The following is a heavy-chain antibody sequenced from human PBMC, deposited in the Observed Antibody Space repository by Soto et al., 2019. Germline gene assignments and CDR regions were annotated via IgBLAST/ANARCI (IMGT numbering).Heavy chain of an antibody. CDR3: ARDRQYYPFWGGYQNERTYGMDV. D-gene: IGHD3-3*02. Sequence: PSETLSLTCAVYGGSFSGYYWTWIRQAPGKGLEWIGEINHSGGTNYNSSLKSRVTIPVDTSKNQLSLTLYSVTAADTAVYYCARDRQYYPFWGGYQNERTYGMDVWGQGTTVTVSS. J-gene: IGHJ6*02. CDR2: INHSGGT. V-gene: IGHV4-34*01. CDR1: GGSFSGYY.